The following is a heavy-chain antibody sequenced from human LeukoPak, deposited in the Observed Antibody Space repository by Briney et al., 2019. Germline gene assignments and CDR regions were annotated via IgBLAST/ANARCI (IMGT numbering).Heavy chain of an antibody. D-gene: IGHD3-3*01. CDR2: VHLDGRT. Sequence: SETLSLTCAVSGGSVTSTNWWTWVRQPPGKGLEWIGEVHLDGRTNYNPSLTGRLTMSVDLYENHISLKVTSVTAADTAVYYCAREGGFYRPLDYSGQGMLVTVSS. J-gene: IGHJ4*02. CDR1: GGSVTSTNW. V-gene: IGHV4-4*02. CDR3: AREGGFYRPLDY.